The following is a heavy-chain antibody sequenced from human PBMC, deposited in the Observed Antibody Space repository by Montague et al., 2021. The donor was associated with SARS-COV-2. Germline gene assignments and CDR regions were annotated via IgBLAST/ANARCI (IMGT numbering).Heavy chain of an antibody. J-gene: IGHJ6*02. Sequence: TLSLTCTVSGGSISSGGYYWSWIRQHPGKGLEWIGYIYYSGSTYYXXXLKSRVTISVDTSKNQFSLKLSSVTAADTAVYYCARVKTPRYYDILTGYSKYYGKDVWGQGTTVTVSS. V-gene: IGHV4-31*03. CDR3: ARVKTPRYYDILTGYSKYYGKDV. CDR2: IYYSGST. D-gene: IGHD3-9*01. CDR1: GGSISSGGYY.